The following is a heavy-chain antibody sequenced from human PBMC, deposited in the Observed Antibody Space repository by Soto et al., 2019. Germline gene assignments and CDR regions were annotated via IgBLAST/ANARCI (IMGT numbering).Heavy chain of an antibody. CDR2: ISGSGGST. D-gene: IGHD3-16*01. J-gene: IGHJ6*02. V-gene: IGHV3-23*01. CDR3: ARLRFSYYYYGMDV. Sequence: GGSLRLSCAASGFTFSSYAMSWVRQAPGKGLEWVSAISGSGGSTYYADSVKGRFTISRDNSKNTLYLQMNSLRAEDTAVYYCARLRFSYYYYGMDVWGQGTTVTVSS. CDR1: GFTFSSYA.